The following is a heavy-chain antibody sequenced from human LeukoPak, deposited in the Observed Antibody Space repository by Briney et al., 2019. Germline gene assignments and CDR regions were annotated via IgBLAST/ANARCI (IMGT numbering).Heavy chain of an antibody. CDR2: IWYDGSNK. D-gene: IGHD3-3*01. V-gene: IGHV3-33*01. J-gene: IGHJ6*02. Sequence: PGGSLRLSCAASGFTFSSYGMHWVRQAPGKGLEWVAVIWYDGSNKYYADSVKGRFTISRDNSKNTLYLQMNSLRAEDTAVYYCAREYDFWSGYYVLSSHYGMDVWGQGTTVTVSS. CDR1: GFTFSSYG. CDR3: AREYDFWSGYYVLSSHYGMDV.